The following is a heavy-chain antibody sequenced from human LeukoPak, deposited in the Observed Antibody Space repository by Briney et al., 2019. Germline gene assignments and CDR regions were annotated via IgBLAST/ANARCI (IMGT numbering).Heavy chain of an antibody. CDR2: IYYSGST. V-gene: IGHV4-39*01. Sequence: SETLSLTCTVSGGSISSSSYYWGWIRQPPGKGLEWIGSIYYSGSTYYNPSLKSRVTISVDTSKNQFSLKLSSVTAADTAVYYGARHGVEATPDYYYMDVWGKGTTVTVSS. J-gene: IGHJ6*03. D-gene: IGHD1-26*01. CDR3: ARHGVEATPDYYYMDV. CDR1: GGSISSSSYY.